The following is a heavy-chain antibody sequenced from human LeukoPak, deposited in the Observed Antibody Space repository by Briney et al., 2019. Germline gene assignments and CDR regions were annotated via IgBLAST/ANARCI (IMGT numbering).Heavy chain of an antibody. D-gene: IGHD5-18*01. CDR3: ARERIQLWSSCFDF. CDR1: GFTFSNYA. Sequence: QSGGSLRLSCAASGFTFSNYAMHWVRQAPGKGLEWVAVISYDGSNKYYADSVKGRFTISRDNSRNTLYFQMNSLKAEDTAVYYSARERIQLWSSCFDFWGQGTLVTVSS. V-gene: IGHV3-30*14. CDR2: ISYDGSNK. J-gene: IGHJ4*02.